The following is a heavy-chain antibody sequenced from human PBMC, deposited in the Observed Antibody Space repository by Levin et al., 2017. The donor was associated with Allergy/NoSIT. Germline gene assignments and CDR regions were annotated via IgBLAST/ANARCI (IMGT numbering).Heavy chain of an antibody. J-gene: IGHJ4*02. Sequence: SETLSLTCTVSGGSISSYYWSWIRQPPGKGLEWIGYIYSSGSTNYNPSLKSRVTISVDTSKNQFSLKLSSVTAADTAVYYCARVGLEMATNVLDYWGQGTLVTVSS. CDR1: GGSISSYY. CDR3: ARVGLEMATNVLDY. V-gene: IGHV4-59*01. CDR2: IYSSGST. D-gene: IGHD5-24*01.